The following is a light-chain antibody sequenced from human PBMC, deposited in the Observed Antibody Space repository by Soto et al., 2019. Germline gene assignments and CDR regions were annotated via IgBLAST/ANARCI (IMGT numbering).Light chain of an antibody. Sequence: DIQMSRSASTLSGSVGYRVSITCRASQTISSWLAWYQQKPGKAPKLLIYKASTLKSGVPSRFSGSGSGTEFTLTICSLQPDDFATYYCQHYNSYSEAFGQGTKVDI. J-gene: IGKJ1*01. V-gene: IGKV1-5*03. CDR3: QHYNSYSEA. CDR1: QTISSW. CDR2: KAS.